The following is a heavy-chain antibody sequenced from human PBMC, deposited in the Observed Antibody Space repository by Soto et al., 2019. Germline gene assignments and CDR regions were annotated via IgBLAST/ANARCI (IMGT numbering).Heavy chain of an antibody. J-gene: IGHJ4*02. CDR2: IFSNDEK. D-gene: IGHD6-19*01. Sequence: QVTLKESGPVLVKPTETLTLTCTVSGFSLSNARMGVCWIRQPPGKALEWLAHIFSNDEKSYSTSLKSRLTISKDTSKSQVVLTITNMDPVDTATYYCARIPTDLDSSGWQYYFDYWGQGTLVTVSS. CDR1: GFSLSNARMG. CDR3: ARIPTDLDSSGWQYYFDY. V-gene: IGHV2-26*01.